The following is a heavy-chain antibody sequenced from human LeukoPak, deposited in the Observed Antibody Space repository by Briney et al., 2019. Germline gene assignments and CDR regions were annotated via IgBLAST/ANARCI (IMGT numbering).Heavy chain of an antibody. D-gene: IGHD3-10*01. J-gene: IGHJ4*02. CDR3: TRLVLLWFGESD. CDR1: GFTFGDYA. V-gene: IGHV3-49*04. Sequence: GGSLRLSCTASGFTFGDYAMSWVRQAPGKGLEWVGFVRSKAYGGTTEYAASVRGRFTISRDDSKSIAYLQMNSLKTEDTAVYYCTRLVLLWFGESDWGQGTLVTVSS. CDR2: VRSKAYGGTT.